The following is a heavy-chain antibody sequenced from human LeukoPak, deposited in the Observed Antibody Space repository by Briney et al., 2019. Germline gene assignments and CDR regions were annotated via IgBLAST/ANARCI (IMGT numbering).Heavy chain of an antibody. CDR1: GFTFSSYG. V-gene: IGHV3-33*01. J-gene: IGHJ4*02. D-gene: IGHD3-16*02. CDR3: ARVYYDYVWGSYRQFDY. Sequence: TGGSLRLSCAASGFTFSSYGMHWVRQAPGKGLEWVAVIWYDGSNKYYADSVKGRFTISRDNSKNTLYLQTNSLRAEDTAVYYCARVYYDYVWGSYRQFDYWGQGTLVTVSS. CDR2: IWYDGSNK.